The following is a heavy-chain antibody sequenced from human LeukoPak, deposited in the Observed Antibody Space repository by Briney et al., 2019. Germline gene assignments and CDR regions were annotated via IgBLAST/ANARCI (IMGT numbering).Heavy chain of an antibody. D-gene: IGHD4/OR15-4a*01. J-gene: IGHJ4*02. Sequence: GGSLRLSCAASGFTVSSNYMSWVRQAPGKGLEWVSVIYSGGSTYYADSVKGRFTISRDNSKNTLYLQMNSLRAEDTAVYYCARTNYPYYFDYWGQGTLVTVSS. CDR2: IYSGGST. V-gene: IGHV3-53*01. CDR1: GFTVSSNY. CDR3: ARTNYPYYFDY.